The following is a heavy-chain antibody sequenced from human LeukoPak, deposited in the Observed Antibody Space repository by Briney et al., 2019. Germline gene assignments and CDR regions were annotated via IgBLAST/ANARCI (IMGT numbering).Heavy chain of an antibody. D-gene: IGHD1-26*01. CDR2: IYYSGST. V-gene: IGHV4-30-4*08. CDR3: ARELTYADY. J-gene: IGHJ4*02. CDR1: GASISFYY. Sequence: ASETLSLTCTVSGASISFYYWSWIRQPPRKGLEWIGYIYYSGSTYYNPSLKSRVTMSVDTSKNQFSLKLSSVTAADTAAYYCARELTYADYWGQGTLVTVSS.